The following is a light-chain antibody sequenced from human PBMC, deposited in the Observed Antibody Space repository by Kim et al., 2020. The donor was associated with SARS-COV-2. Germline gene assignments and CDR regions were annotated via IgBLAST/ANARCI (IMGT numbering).Light chain of an antibody. CDR1: HGISNY. Sequence: AAVEDRVDIPCRASHGISNYLAWYQQKPGEVPKPLIYAASALQSGGPSRFSGSGSGTDFTLTISSLQPEDVATYYCQKYDGAPWTFGQGTKVDIK. J-gene: IGKJ1*01. V-gene: IGKV1-27*01. CDR3: QKYDGAPWT. CDR2: AAS.